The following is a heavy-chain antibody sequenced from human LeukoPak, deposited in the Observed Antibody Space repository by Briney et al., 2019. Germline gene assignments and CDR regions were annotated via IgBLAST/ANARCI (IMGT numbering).Heavy chain of an antibody. D-gene: IGHD2-2*01. Sequence: ASVKVSCKASGYTFTGYYMHWVRQAPGQGLAWMGWINPNSGGTNYAQKFQGRVTMTRDTSISTAYMELSRLRSDDTAVYYCARAVDIVVVPAAMEYYFDYWGQGTLVTVSS. CDR1: GYTFTGYY. CDR3: ARAVDIVVVPAAMEYYFDY. V-gene: IGHV1-2*02. CDR2: INPNSGGT. J-gene: IGHJ4*02.